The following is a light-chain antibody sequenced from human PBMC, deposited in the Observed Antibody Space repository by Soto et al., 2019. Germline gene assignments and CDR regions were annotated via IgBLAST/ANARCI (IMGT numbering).Light chain of an antibody. CDR2: GAS. Sequence: EIVMTQSLATLSESPGERATLSCRASQSVSSNLAWYQQKPGQAPRLLIYGASTRATGIPARFSGSGSGTEFTLTISSLHSEDFAVYYCQQYNNWPQTFGQGTKV. CDR3: QQYNNWPQT. CDR1: QSVSSN. J-gene: IGKJ1*01. V-gene: IGKV3-15*01.